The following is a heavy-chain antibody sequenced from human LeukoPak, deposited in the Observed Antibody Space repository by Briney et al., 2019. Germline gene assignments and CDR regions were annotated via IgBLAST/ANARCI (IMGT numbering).Heavy chain of an antibody. CDR3: ARHVRRLNDAFDI. V-gene: IGHV4-39*01. J-gene: IGHJ3*02. D-gene: IGHD6-25*01. CDR1: GGSISSSSYY. Sequence: SETLSLTCTVSGGSISSSSYYWGWIRQPRGKGLEWIGSIYYSGSTYYNPSLRSRLTISVNTSKNQFSLNLTSVSAADTAIYYCARHVRRLNDAFDIWGQGTMVTVSS. CDR2: IYYSGST.